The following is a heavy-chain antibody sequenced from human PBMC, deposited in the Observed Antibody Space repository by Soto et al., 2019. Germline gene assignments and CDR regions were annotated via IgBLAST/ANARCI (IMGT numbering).Heavy chain of an antibody. CDR3: AGEPVT. Sequence: SETLSLTCTVSGGSISRYYWSWIRQPPGKGLEWIGYIYYSGSTNYNPSLKSRVTISVDTSKNQFSLKLSSVTAADTAVYYCAGEPVTWGQGTLVTVS. V-gene: IGHV4-59*12. D-gene: IGHD4-4*01. CDR1: GGSISRYY. J-gene: IGHJ4*02. CDR2: IYYSGST.